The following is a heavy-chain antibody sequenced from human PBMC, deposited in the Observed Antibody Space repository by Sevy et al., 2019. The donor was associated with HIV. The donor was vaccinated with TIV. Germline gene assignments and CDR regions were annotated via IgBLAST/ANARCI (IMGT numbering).Heavy chain of an antibody. CDR1: GGTFSSYA. D-gene: IGHD6-13*01. J-gene: IGHJ6*03. Sequence: ASVKVSCKASGGTFSSYAISWVRQAPGQGLEWMGRIIPIFGTANYAQKFQGRVTITADESTSTAHMELSSLRSEDTAVYYCARVIAAAGMQYMDVWGKGTTVTVSS. CDR3: ARVIAAAGMQYMDV. CDR2: IIPIFGTA. V-gene: IGHV1-69*13.